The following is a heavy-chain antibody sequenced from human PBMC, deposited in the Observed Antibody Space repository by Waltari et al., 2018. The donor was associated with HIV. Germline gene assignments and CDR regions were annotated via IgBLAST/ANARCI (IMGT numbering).Heavy chain of an antibody. D-gene: IGHD4-4*01. CDR1: GFTSGSYW. Sequence: VQLVESGGGLVQPGGSMRLSRAPSGFTSGSYWWCWFRQAPGKGLEWVANIKQDGSEKYYLDSVKGRFTISRDNAKNSLYLQMNSLRAEDTAVYYCARSNARFDYWGQGTLVTVSS. V-gene: IGHV3-7*01. CDR2: IKQDGSEK. CDR3: ARSNARFDY. J-gene: IGHJ4*02.